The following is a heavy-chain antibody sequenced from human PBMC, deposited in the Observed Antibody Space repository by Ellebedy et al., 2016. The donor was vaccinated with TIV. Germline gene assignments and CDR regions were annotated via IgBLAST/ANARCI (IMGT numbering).Heavy chain of an antibody. CDR3: ARVGGSYGWFNP. Sequence: SVKVSCXASGGTFSSYAISWVRQAPGQGLEWMGGIIPIFGTANYAQKFQGRVTITADESTSTAYMELSSLRSEDTAVYYCARVGGSYGWFNPWGQGTLVTVSS. CDR2: IIPIFGTA. CDR1: GGTFSSYA. V-gene: IGHV1-69*13. J-gene: IGHJ5*02. D-gene: IGHD3-16*01.